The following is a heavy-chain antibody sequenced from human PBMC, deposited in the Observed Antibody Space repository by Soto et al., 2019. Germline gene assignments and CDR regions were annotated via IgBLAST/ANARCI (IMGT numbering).Heavy chain of an antibody. D-gene: IGHD3-22*01. J-gene: IGHJ4*02. CDR2: ISYDGSNK. CDR3: AKDASLGDSSGSDY. Sequence: GGSLRLSCAASGFTFSSYGMHWVRQAPGKGLEWVAVISYDGSNKYYADSVKGRFTISRDNSKNTLYLQMNSLRAEDTAVYYCAKDASLGDSSGSDYWGQGTLVTVSS. V-gene: IGHV3-30*18. CDR1: GFTFSSYG.